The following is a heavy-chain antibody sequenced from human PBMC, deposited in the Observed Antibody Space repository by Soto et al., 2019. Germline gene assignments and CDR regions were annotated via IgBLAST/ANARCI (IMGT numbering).Heavy chain of an antibody. CDR1: GFTFSPFW. CDR2: INSDGNST. CDR3: AKARAQYYDFWSRYPVDY. Sequence: GGSLRLSCAASGFTFSPFWMHWVRQVPGKGPVWVSRINSDGNSTSYADSVKGRFTISRDNSKNTLYLQMNSLRAEDTAVYYCAKARAQYYDFWSRYPVDYWGQGTLVTVSS. J-gene: IGHJ4*02. V-gene: IGHV3-74*01. D-gene: IGHD3-3*01.